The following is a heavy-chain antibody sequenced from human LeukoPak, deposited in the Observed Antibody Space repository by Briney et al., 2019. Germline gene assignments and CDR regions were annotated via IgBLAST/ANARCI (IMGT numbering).Heavy chain of an antibody. CDR2: MNPNSGNT. CDR1: GYTFTSYD. CDR3: ARFRGTGYYYYFDY. J-gene: IGHJ4*02. D-gene: IGHD3-22*01. V-gene: IGHV1-8*03. Sequence: AASVTVSCTASGYTFTSYDINWVRQAPGQGLEWMGWMNPNSGNTGYAQTFQGRVTITRNTSISTAYMELSSLRSEATAVYYRARFRGTGYYYYFDYWGQGTLVTVSS.